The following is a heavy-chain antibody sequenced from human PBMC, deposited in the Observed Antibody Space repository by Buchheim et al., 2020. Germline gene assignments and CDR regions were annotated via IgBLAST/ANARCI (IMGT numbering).Heavy chain of an antibody. D-gene: IGHD6-13*01. CDR2: INHSGST. V-gene: IGHV4-34*01. J-gene: IGHJ3*02. CDR3: ATSIAAAGTKTFDI. CDR1: GGSFSGYY. Sequence: QVQLQQWGAGLLKPSETLSLTCAVYGGSFSGYYWSWIRQPPGKGLEWIGEINHSGSTNYNPSLKSRVTISVDTSKNQFSLNLSSVTAADTAVYYCATSIAAAGTKTFDIWGQGT.